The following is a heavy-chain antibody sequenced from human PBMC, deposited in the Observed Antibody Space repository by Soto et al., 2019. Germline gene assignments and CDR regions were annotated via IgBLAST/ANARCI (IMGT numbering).Heavy chain of an antibody. CDR2: IYHSGST. CDR3: ARGSPGLWPFDY. CDR1: GGSISSGGYS. V-gene: IGHV4-30-2*01. Sequence: QLQLQESGSGLVKPSQTLSLTCAVSGGSISSGGYSWSWIRQPPGKGLEWIGYIYHSGSTYYNPSLRRRVTISVARSKNQFSLKLSSVTAADTAVYYCARGSPGLWPFDYWGQGTLVTVSS. D-gene: IGHD2-21*01. J-gene: IGHJ4*02.